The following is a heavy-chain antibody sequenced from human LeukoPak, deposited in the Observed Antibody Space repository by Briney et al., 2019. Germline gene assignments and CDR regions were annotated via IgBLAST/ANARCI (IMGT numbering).Heavy chain of an antibody. CDR1: GVSISSSSYY. V-gene: IGHV4-39*01. CDR2: IDYSGST. J-gene: IGHJ3*02. Sequence: SETLSLTCTVSGVSISSSSYYWGWIRQPPGKGLEWIGRIDYSGSTYYNPSFKSRVTISVDTSSNQFSLKLSSQTDAVTAVYYGAGRGGIAAAGTSAFDIWGQGTMVTVSS. D-gene: IGHD6-13*01. CDR3: AGRGGIAAAGTSAFDI.